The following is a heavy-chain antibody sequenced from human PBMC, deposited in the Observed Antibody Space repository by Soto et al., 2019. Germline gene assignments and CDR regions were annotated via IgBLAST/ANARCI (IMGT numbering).Heavy chain of an antibody. Sequence: EVQLVESGGGLVQPGGSLKLSCAASGFTFSGSAMHWVRQASGKGLEWVGRIRSKANSYATAYAASVKGRFTISRYDSKNTAYLQMNSLKTEDTAVYYCTSGGEQLVRDYYYYGMDVWGQGTTVTVSS. J-gene: IGHJ6*02. CDR1: GFTFSGSA. CDR3: TSGGEQLVRDYYYYGMDV. V-gene: IGHV3-73*02. CDR2: IRSKANSYAT. D-gene: IGHD6-6*01.